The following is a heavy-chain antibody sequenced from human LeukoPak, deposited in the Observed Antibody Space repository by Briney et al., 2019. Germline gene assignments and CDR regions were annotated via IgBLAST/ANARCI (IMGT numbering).Heavy chain of an antibody. CDR1: GDSFTSVTDY. D-gene: IGHD6-19*01. V-gene: IGHV4-39*07. CDR3: AGERGEEYSSGWYKTNYFYN. Sequence: PSETLSLTCTVSGDSFTSVTDYWAWIRQLPGKGLEWIASGDYSGGTYYNPSLESRVTISANMAKKEGSLKLTSVTGADTAVYYCAGERGEEYSSGWYKTNYFYNWGQGIRVTVSS. J-gene: IGHJ4*02. CDR2: GDYSGGT.